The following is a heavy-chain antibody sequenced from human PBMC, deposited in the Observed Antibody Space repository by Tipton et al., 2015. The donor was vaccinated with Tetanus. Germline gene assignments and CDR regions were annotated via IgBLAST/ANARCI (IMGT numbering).Heavy chain of an antibody. CDR2: ISASGGDT. CDR3: ANWYSGTYYVHH. Sequence: SLRLSCAASRFSFSNYAMSWVRQAPGKGLEYVSAISASGGDTYYADSVKGRFTISRDNSKNTQYLQMNSLRAEDTGLYYCANWYSGTYYVHHWGQGTLVTVSS. V-gene: IGHV3-23*01. D-gene: IGHD1-26*01. CDR1: RFSFSNYA. J-gene: IGHJ1*01.